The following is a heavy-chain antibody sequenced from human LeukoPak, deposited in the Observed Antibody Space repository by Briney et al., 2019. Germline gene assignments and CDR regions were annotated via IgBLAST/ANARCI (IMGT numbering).Heavy chain of an antibody. CDR3: ARADRLDGAPYLIGP. J-gene: IGHJ5*02. V-gene: IGHV1-2*02. CDR1: GYTFTDCY. D-gene: IGHD2-21*01. Sequence: ASVKVSCKTSGYTFTDCYVHWVRQAPGQGLEWMGWINPNSGVTSSAQKFQGRVTMTRDTSITTVYMEVRWLTSDDTAIYYCARADRLDGAPYLIGPWGQGTLVTVSS. CDR2: INPNSGVT.